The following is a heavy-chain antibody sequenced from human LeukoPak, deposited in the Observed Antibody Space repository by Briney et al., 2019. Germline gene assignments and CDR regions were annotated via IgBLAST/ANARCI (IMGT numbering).Heavy chain of an antibody. CDR3: AREVVVVGQSYDY. Sequence: AGGSLRLSCAASGFTFSSYWMSWVRQAPGKGLQWVANIKQDGSEKYYVDSVKGRSTISRDNAKNSLYLQMNSLRAEDTAVYYCAREVVVVGQSYDYWGQGTLVTVSS. D-gene: IGHD2-15*01. CDR1: GFTFSSYW. J-gene: IGHJ4*02. V-gene: IGHV3-7*01. CDR2: IKQDGSEK.